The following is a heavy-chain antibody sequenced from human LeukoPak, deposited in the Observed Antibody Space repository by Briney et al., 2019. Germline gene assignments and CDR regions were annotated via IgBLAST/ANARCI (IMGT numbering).Heavy chain of an antibody. J-gene: IGHJ4*02. CDR2: IIPLFGTA. Sequence: ASVNVSCKASGGTFSRYGISWVRQAPGQGLEWMGGIIPLFGTANYAQKFQGRVTITADESTSTAYMELSSLRFEDTAVYYCAREWNYESSGYFYYYWGQGTLVTVSS. D-gene: IGHD3-22*01. CDR3: AREWNYESSGYFYYY. CDR1: GGTFSRYG. V-gene: IGHV1-69*13.